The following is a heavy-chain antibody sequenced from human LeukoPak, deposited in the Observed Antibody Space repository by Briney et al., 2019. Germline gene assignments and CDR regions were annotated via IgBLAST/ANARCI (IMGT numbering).Heavy chain of an antibody. CDR1: GGSISSYY. D-gene: IGHD6-13*01. CDR3: ARDPHIASYFDY. J-gene: IGHJ4*02. V-gene: IGHV4-59*12. Sequence: PSETLSLTCTVSGGSISSYYWSWIRQPPGKGLEWIGYIYYSGSTNYNPSLKSRVTMSVDTSKNQFSLKLSSVTAADTAVYYCARDPHIASYFDYWGQGTLVTVSS. CDR2: IYYSGST.